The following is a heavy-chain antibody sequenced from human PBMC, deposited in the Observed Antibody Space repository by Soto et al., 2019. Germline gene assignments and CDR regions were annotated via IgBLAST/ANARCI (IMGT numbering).Heavy chain of an antibody. D-gene: IGHD3-3*01. CDR1: GYTFTSYG. J-gene: IGHJ6*02. CDR3: ARETYYDFWSGYGDYYYGMDV. V-gene: IGHV1-18*01. Sequence: ASVKVSCKASGYTFTSYGISWVRQAPGQGLEWMGWISAYNGNTNYAQKLQGRVTMTTDTSTSTAYMELRSLRSDDTAVYYCARETYYDFWSGYGDYYYGMDVWGQGTTVTVSS. CDR2: ISAYNGNT.